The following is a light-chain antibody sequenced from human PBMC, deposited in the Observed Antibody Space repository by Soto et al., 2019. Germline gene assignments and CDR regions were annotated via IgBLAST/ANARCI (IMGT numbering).Light chain of an antibody. CDR2: EVS. CDR1: SSEVGVYNY. Sequence: QSALTQPASVSGSPGQSITISCTGTSSEVGVYNYVSWYQQHPGKTPKLMIYEVSNRHSGVSNRFSGYKSGNTASLTISGLQAEDEADYYCSAYTSSSPYVFGIGTKVNVL. V-gene: IGLV2-14*01. J-gene: IGLJ1*01. CDR3: SAYTSSSPYV.